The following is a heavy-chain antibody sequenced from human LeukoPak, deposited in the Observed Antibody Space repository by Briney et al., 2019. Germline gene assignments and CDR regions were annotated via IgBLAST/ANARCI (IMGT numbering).Heavy chain of an antibody. D-gene: IGHD6-19*01. Sequence: SETLSLTCTVSGGSISSYYWSWIRQPAGKGLEWIGRIYTSGSTNYNPSLKNRVTMSVDTSKNQFSLKLRSVTAADTAVYYCATSVAGKYYYYYLMDVWGKGTTVTVSS. J-gene: IGHJ6*03. V-gene: IGHV4-4*07. CDR1: GGSISSYY. CDR3: ATSVAGKYYYYYLMDV. CDR2: IYTSGST.